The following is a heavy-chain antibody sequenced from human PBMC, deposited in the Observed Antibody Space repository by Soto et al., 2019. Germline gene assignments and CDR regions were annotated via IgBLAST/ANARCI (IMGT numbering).Heavy chain of an antibody. CDR2: ISSSGSTV. D-gene: IGHD5-18*01. J-gene: IGHJ4*02. Sequence: EVQFVESGGGLVQPGGSLRLSCAASGFTFSSYSMNWVRQAPGKGLEWVSYISSSGSTVDYADSVKGRFTISRDNAKNSLYLEMNSLRDEDTAVYYCARCRGYSYGYGDYWGQGTLVTVSS. CDR1: GFTFSSYS. V-gene: IGHV3-48*02. CDR3: ARCRGYSYGYGDY.